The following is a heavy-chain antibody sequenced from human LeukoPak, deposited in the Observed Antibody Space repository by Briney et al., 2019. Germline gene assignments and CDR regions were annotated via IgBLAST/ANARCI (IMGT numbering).Heavy chain of an antibody. CDR2: IIPILGIA. D-gene: IGHD2-15*01. Sequence: SVKVSCKASGGSGGTFSSYAISWVRQAPGQGLEWMGRIIPILGIANYAQKFQGRVTITADKSTSTAYMELSSLRSEDTAVYYCAREPDCSGGSCLFDYWGQGTLVTVSS. J-gene: IGHJ4*02. CDR3: AREPDCSGGSCLFDY. V-gene: IGHV1-69*04. CDR1: GGSGGTFSSYA.